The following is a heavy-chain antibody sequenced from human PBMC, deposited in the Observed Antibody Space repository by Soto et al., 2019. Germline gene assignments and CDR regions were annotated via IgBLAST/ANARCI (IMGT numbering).Heavy chain of an antibody. Sequence: QVHLHQWAEGRLNPSKTLSLPCPANGGSFIVNYWCWIPHPQGKGLEWIGEINHGGTTNYNPSLKSRVTISVDTSKNQFSLKLSSVTAADTAVYYCARGPTPLAVAGTNFDYWGQGTLVTVSS. CDR2: INHGGTT. CDR3: ARGPTPLAVAGTNFDY. V-gene: IGHV4-34*01. J-gene: IGHJ4*02. D-gene: IGHD6-19*01. CDR1: GGSFIVNY.